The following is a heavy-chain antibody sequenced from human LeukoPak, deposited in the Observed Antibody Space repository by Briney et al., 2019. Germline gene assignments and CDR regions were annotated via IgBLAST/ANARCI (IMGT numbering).Heavy chain of an antibody. D-gene: IGHD3-10*01. CDR1: GLTFSSHA. CDR3: ARTPDGADY. CDR2: IKQDGTEI. J-gene: IGHJ4*02. Sequence: GGSLRLSCAASGLTFSSHAMHWFRQAPGKGLEWVANIKQDGTEIFYVDSVRGRFIISRDNAENSLYLQMNSLRVEDTAVYYCARTPDGADYWGQGTLVTVSS. V-gene: IGHV3-7*01.